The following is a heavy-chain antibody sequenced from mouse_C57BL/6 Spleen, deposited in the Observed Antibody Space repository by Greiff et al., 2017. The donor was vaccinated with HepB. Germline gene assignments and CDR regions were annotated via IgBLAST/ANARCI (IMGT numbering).Heavy chain of an antibody. Sequence: QVQLKESGPGLVQPSQSLSITCTVSGFSLTSYGVHWVRQSPGKGLEWLGVIWSGGSTDYNAAFISRLSISKDNSKRQVFFKMNSLQADDTAIYYCARNPDGYYVYFDYWGQGTTLTVSS. J-gene: IGHJ2*01. CDR2: IWSGGST. CDR1: GFSLTSYG. D-gene: IGHD2-3*01. V-gene: IGHV2-2*01. CDR3: ARNPDGYYVYFDY.